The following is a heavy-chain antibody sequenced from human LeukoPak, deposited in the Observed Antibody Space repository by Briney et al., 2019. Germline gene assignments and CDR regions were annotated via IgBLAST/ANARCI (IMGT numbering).Heavy chain of an antibody. J-gene: IGHJ6*03. D-gene: IGHD3-9*01. CDR3: ARDTLLLRYFDWSPMDV. CDR2: IYTRGST. CDR1: GGSISSGSYY. Sequence: SETLSLTCTVSGGSISSGSYYWSWIRQPAGKGLEWIGRIYTRGSTNYNPSLKSRVTISVDTSKNQFSLKLSSVTAADTAVYYCARDTLLLRYFDWSPMDVWGKGTTVTVSS. V-gene: IGHV4-61*02.